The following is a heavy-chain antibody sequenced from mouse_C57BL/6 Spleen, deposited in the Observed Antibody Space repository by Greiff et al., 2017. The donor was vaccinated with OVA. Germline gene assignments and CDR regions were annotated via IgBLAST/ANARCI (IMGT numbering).Heavy chain of an antibody. CDR2: FYPGSGSI. J-gene: IGHJ4*01. CDR1: GYTFTEYT. Sequence: QVQLKESGAELVKPGASVKLSCKASGYTFTEYTIHWVKQRSGQGLEWIGWFYPGSGSIKYNEKFKDKATLTADKSSSTVYMELSRLTSEDSAVYFCARHGYDYDMGGYAMDYWGQGTSVTVSS. V-gene: IGHV1-62-2*01. D-gene: IGHD2-4*01. CDR3: ARHGYDYDMGGYAMDY.